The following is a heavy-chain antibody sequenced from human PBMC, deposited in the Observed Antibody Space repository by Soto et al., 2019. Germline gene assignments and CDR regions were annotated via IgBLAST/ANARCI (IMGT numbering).Heavy chain of an antibody. V-gene: IGHV1-3*01. CDR3: ASGVFYDSSGYYWFDP. Sequence: ASVKVSCKASGYTFTSYAMHWVRQAPGQRLEWMGWINAGNGNTKYSQKFQGRVTITRDTSASTAYMELSSLRSEDTAVYYCASGVFYDSSGYYWFDPWGQGTLVTVSS. CDR1: GYTFTSYA. D-gene: IGHD3-22*01. J-gene: IGHJ5*02. CDR2: INAGNGNT.